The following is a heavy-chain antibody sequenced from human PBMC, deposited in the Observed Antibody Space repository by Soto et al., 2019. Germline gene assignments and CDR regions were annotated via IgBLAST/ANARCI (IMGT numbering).Heavy chain of an antibody. Sequence: PSETLSLTCTVSGGSISSGDYYWSWIRQPPGKGLEWIGYIYYSGSTYYNPSLKSRVTISVDTSKNQFSLKLSSVTAADTAVYYCARIIPILRFLEWPEYYFDYWGQGTLVTVSS. D-gene: IGHD3-3*01. V-gene: IGHV4-30-4*01. CDR1: GGSISSGDYY. CDR3: ARIIPILRFLEWPEYYFDY. J-gene: IGHJ4*02. CDR2: IYYSGST.